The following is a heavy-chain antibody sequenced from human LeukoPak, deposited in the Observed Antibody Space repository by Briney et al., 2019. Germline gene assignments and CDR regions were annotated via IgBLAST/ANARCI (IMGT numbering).Heavy chain of an antibody. CDR2: ISSSSSTI. CDR1: GFTFSSYS. J-gene: IGHJ4*02. V-gene: IGHV3-48*04. CDR3: ARDTTMIVAD. D-gene: IGHD3-22*01. Sequence: QSGGSLRLSCAASGFTFSSYSMNWVRQAPGKGPEWGSYISSSSSTIYYADSVKGRFTISRDNAKNSLYLQMNSLRAEDTAVYYCARDTTMIVADWGQGTLVTVSS.